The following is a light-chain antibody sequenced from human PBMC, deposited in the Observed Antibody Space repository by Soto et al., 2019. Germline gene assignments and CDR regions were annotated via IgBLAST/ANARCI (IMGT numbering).Light chain of an antibody. J-gene: IGKJ1*01. CDR2: KAS. CDR1: QSISYW. V-gene: IGKV1-5*03. CDR3: QQYRTYRT. Sequence: DIQMTQSPSTLSASVGDRVTITCRASQSISYWLALYQQKPGKAPKLLIYKASTLQTGVPSRFSGSGSGTEFTLTISGLQPDDFATYYCQQYRTYRTFGQGTKVE.